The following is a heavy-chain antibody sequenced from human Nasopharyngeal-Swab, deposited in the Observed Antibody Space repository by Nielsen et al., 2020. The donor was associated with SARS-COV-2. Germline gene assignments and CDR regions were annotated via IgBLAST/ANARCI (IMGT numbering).Heavy chain of an antibody. Sequence: GESLKISCAASGFTFSSYAMSWVRQAPGKGLEWVSAISGSGGSTYYADSVKGRFTISRDNSKNTLYLQMNSLRAEDTAVYYCANTGMAGTPGWFDYWGQGTLVTVSS. V-gene: IGHV3-23*01. J-gene: IGHJ4*02. CDR2: ISGSGGST. CDR1: GFTFSSYA. CDR3: ANTGMAGTPGWFDY. D-gene: IGHD6-19*01.